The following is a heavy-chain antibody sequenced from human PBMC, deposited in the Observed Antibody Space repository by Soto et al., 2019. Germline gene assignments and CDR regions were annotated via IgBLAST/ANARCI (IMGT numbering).Heavy chain of an antibody. D-gene: IGHD6-6*01. Sequence: SVKVSCKASGGTFSSYAISWVRQAPGQGLEWMGGVIPIFGTANYAQKFQGRVTITADESTSTAYMELSSLRSEDTAVYYCATQYSSSSSPFDYWGQGTLVTVSS. CDR2: VIPIFGTA. CDR3: ATQYSSSSSPFDY. V-gene: IGHV1-69*13. CDR1: GGTFSSYA. J-gene: IGHJ4*02.